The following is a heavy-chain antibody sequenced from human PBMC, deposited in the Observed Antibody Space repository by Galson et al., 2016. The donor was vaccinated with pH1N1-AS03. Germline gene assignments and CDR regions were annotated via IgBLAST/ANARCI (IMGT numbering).Heavy chain of an antibody. D-gene: IGHD3-3*01. J-gene: IGHJ4*02. CDR2: IHTSGST. V-gene: IGHV4-61*10. CDR1: GDSVSGGTYY. CDR3: ARGFLEWPYDFDY. Sequence: SETLSLTCTVSGDSVSGGTYYWSWIRQPAGKGLEWIGHIHTSGSTNYSPSLKSRVIMSVDTSKNHFSLNLTSVTAADTAVYYCARGFLEWPYDFDYWGQGTLVTVSS.